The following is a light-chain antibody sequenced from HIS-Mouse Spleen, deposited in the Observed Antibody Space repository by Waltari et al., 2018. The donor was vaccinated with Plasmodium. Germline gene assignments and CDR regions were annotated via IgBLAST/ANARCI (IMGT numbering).Light chain of an antibody. CDR3: QQYYSTPYT. V-gene: IGKV4-1*01. CDR2: WAS. Sequence: DIVMTQSPDSLAVSLGERATINCKSSQSVLYSSNNKNYLALYQQKPGPPPKLLIYWASTRESGVPDRFSGSRSGTDFTLTISSLQAEDVAVYYCQQYYSTPYTFGQGTKLEIK. CDR1: QSVLYSSNNKNY. J-gene: IGKJ2*01.